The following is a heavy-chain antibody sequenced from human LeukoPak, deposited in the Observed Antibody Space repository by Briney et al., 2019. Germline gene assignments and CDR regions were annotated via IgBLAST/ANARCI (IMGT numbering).Heavy chain of an antibody. CDR3: AKDLTGIEVAGFISM. V-gene: IGHV3-30*18. CDR1: GFTFSSYG. Sequence: GRSLRLSCAASGFTFSSYGMHWVRQAPGKGLEWVALISYDGNYKYYADSVKGRFTISRDNSKNTLYLQMNNLRAEDTAMYYCAKDLTGIEVAGFISMWGQGTLVTVSS. J-gene: IGHJ4*02. CDR2: ISYDGNYK. D-gene: IGHD6-19*01.